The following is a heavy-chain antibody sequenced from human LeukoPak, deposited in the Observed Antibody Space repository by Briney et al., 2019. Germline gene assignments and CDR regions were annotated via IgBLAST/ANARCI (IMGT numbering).Heavy chain of an antibody. CDR1: GFTFGDYA. J-gene: IGHJ4*02. D-gene: IGHD6-19*01. Sequence: PGGSLRLSCTASGFTFGDYAMSWVRQAPGKGLEWVANIKQDGSEKYYVGSVKGRFTISRDNAKNSLYLQMNSLRAEDTAVYFCAGGSGWVTDSWGQGTLVTVSA. CDR3: AGGSGWVTDS. V-gene: IGHV3-7*01. CDR2: IKQDGSEK.